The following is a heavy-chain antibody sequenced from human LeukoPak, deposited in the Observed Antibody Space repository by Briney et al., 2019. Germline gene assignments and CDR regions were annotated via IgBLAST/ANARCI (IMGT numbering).Heavy chain of an antibody. CDR3: ARDHTVMAFDY. Sequence: PETLSLTCIVSGVSTSGFYTSWIRQHPGEGLEWIGFIYSTGSTNYNPSLNSRVTISIDTSKNHFSLKLTSVTAADTALYDCARDHTVMAFDYWGQGTLVTVSS. D-gene: IGHD5-18*01. J-gene: IGHJ4*02. CDR2: IYSTGST. V-gene: IGHV4-59*01. CDR1: GVSTSGFY.